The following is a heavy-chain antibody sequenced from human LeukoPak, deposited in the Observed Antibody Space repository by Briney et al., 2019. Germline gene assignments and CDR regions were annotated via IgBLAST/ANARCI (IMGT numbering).Heavy chain of an antibody. J-gene: IGHJ4*02. D-gene: IGHD3-10*01. CDR1: GYSISSGYY. V-gene: IGHV4-38-2*01. CDR3: ARGEGGDFDY. CDR2: IYHSGST. Sequence: SETLSLTCAVSGYSISSGYYWGWIRQPPGKGLEWIGSIYHSGSTYYNPSLKSRVTISVDTSKNQFSLKLSSVTAADTAVYYCARGEGGDFDYWGQGTLVTVSS.